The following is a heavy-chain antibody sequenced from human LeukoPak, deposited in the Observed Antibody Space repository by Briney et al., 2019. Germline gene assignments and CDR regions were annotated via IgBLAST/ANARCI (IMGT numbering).Heavy chain of an antibody. CDR2: IYYSGST. Sequence: TSETLSLTCTVSGGSISSYYWSWIRQPPGKGLEWIGYIYYSGSTNYNPSLKSRVTISVDTSKNQFSLKLSSVTAADTAMYYCARGGRVFRIGAFDIWGQGTMVTVSS. CDR1: GGSISSYY. CDR3: ARGGRVFRIGAFDI. V-gene: IGHV4-59*01. D-gene: IGHD3-3*01. J-gene: IGHJ3*02.